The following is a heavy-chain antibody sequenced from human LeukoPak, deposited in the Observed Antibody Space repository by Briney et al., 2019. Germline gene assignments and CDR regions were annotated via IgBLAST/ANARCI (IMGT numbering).Heavy chain of an antibody. CDR3: ARAFGLTDY. CDR2: IRNKVNSYST. D-gene: IGHD3/OR15-3a*01. CDR1: GFTFSDHY. J-gene: IGHJ4*02. Sequence: PGGSLRLSCAASGFTFSDHYMDWVRQAPGKGLEWVGRIRNKVNSYSTEYAASVKGRFTISRDDSKNSLYLQMNSLRDEDTAVYYCARAFGLTDYWGQGTLVTVSS. V-gene: IGHV3-72*01.